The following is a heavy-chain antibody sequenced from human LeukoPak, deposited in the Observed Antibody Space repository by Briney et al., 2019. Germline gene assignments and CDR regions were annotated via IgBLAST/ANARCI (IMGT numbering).Heavy chain of an antibody. Sequence: GGSLRLSCAASGFTFSSYWMHWVRQAPGKGPVWVSRINNDGSGTTYADSVKGRFTISRDDAKNTLYLQINSLRAEDTAVYYCARVTIVVVPAAMAHMGYYYYYMDVWGKGTTVTVSS. CDR3: ARVTIVVVPAAMAHMGYYYYYMDV. CDR2: INNDGSGT. CDR1: GFTFSSYW. V-gene: IGHV3-74*01. D-gene: IGHD2-2*01. J-gene: IGHJ6*03.